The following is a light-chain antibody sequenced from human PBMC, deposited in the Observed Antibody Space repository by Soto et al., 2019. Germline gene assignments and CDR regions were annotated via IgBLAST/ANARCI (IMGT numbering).Light chain of an antibody. Sequence: EIVLTQSPGSLSLSPGERATLSCGASQTVRSNYLAWYQQKPGQAPRLLIYGASGRATGIPNRFSGSGSGTDFTLTISRLEPEDFAVYYCQQYGNSPQTFGQGTKV. V-gene: IGKV3-20*01. CDR3: QQYGNSPQT. CDR2: GAS. CDR1: QTVRSNY. J-gene: IGKJ1*01.